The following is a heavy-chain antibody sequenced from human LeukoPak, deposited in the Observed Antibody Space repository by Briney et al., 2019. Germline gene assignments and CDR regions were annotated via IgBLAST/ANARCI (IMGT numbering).Heavy chain of an antibody. J-gene: IGHJ4*02. D-gene: IGHD3-22*01. CDR2: ISGSCGST. V-gene: IGHV3-23*01. CDR1: GFTFSSYA. CDR3: AKDTTYYYDSSGYYSTDYFDY. Sequence: GSLRPSCAASGFTFSSYAMSWVRQAPGKGLEWVSAISGSCGSTYYADSVKGRFTISRDNSKNTLYLQMNSLRAEDTAVYYCAKDTTYYYDSSGYYSTDYFDYWGQGTLVTVSS.